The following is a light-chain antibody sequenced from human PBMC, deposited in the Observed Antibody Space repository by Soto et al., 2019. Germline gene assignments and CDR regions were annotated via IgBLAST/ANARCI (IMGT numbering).Light chain of an antibody. CDR1: QTVSSSY. J-gene: IGKJ1*01. Sequence: EIVLTQSPGTLSLSPGERATLSCRASQTVSSSYLAWYQQKPGQAPRLLIYGASSRATGIPDRFSGSGSGTDFTLTISRLEPEDFAVYYCQQDGSLPRGFGQGTKVEIK. V-gene: IGKV3-20*01. CDR3: QQDGSLPRG. CDR2: GAS.